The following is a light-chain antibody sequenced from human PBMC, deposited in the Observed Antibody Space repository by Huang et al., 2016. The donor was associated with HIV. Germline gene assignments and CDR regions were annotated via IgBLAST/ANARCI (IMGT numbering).Light chain of an antibody. CDR1: QDIGTS. J-gene: IGKJ5*01. CDR3: QQLHSYPIP. Sequence: AVHLTQSPSSLSASVGDTVIISCRASQDIGTSLAWYQHKTGKAPKLLIAGASSLQAGVPSQFRGDSAGTYFTRVINDRQTEDFATYYCQQLHSYPIPFGQGTRLDIK. CDR2: GAS. V-gene: IGKV1-13*02.